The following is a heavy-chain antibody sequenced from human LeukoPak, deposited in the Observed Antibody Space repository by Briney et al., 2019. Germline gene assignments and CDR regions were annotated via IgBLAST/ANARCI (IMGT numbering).Heavy chain of an antibody. CDR2: IYTSGST. V-gene: IGHV4-4*07. D-gene: IGHD2-2*01. J-gene: IGHJ3*02. CDR1: GGSISSYY. Sequence: SETLSLTCTVSGGSISSYYWSWIRQPAGKGLEWIGRIYTSGSTNYNPSLKSRVTMSVDTSKNQFSLKLSSVTAADTAVYYCARDRVPAALDAFDIWGQGTMVTASS. CDR3: ARDRVPAALDAFDI.